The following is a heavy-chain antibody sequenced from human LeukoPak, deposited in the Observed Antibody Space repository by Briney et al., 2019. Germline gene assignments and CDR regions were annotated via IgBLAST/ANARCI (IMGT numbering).Heavy chain of an antibody. Sequence: GGSLRLSGAASGFTFSNYWMSWVRQAPGKGLEWVANIKEDGSEKYYVDSVKGRFTISRDNARNSLYLQMNSLRAEDTAVYYCASGRQLGYWGQGTLVTVSS. V-gene: IGHV3-7*01. D-gene: IGHD6-13*01. CDR2: IKEDGSEK. CDR3: ASGRQLGY. J-gene: IGHJ4*02. CDR1: GFTFSNYW.